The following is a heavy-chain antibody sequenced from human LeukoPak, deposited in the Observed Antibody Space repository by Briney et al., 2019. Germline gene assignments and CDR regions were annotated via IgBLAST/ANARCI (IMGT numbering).Heavy chain of an antibody. V-gene: IGHV4-31*03. D-gene: IGHD3-22*01. Sequence: KPSQTLSLTCTVSGGSISSSGYYWSWLRQHPGKGLEWIGYIYYSGTTYYNPSLKSRVTISVDTSKTQFSLKLFSVTAADTAVYYCAREDYYDSSGYLDYWGQGTLVTVSS. CDR3: AREDYYDSSGYLDY. CDR1: GGSISSSGYY. CDR2: IYYSGTT. J-gene: IGHJ4*02.